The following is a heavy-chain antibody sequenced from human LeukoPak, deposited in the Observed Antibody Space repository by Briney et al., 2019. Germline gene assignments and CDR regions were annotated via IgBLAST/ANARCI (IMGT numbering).Heavy chain of an antibody. CDR2: ISSSSTYI. Sequence: GGSLRLSCAASGFTFSSYIMNWVRQAPGKGLEWVSCISSSSTYIYYADSVKGRFTISRDNAKNSLYLQMNSLRAEDTAVYYCARWGMTTMATLPFDYWGQGSLVTVSA. V-gene: IGHV3-21*01. J-gene: IGHJ4*02. CDR3: ARWGMTTMATLPFDY. CDR1: GFTFSSYI. D-gene: IGHD4-4*01.